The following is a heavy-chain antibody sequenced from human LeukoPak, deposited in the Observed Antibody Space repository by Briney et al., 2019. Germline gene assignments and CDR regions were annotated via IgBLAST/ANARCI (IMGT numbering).Heavy chain of an antibody. Sequence: ASVKVSCKASGYTFTSYYMHWVRQPPGQGLEWMRIINPSGGSTSYAQKFQGRVTMTRDMSTSTVYMELSSLRSEDTAVYYCARRTPRSYGLDYWGQGTLVTVS. J-gene: IGHJ4*02. CDR1: GYTFTSYY. D-gene: IGHD5-18*01. CDR3: ARRTPRSYGLDY. CDR2: INPSGGST. V-gene: IGHV1-46*01.